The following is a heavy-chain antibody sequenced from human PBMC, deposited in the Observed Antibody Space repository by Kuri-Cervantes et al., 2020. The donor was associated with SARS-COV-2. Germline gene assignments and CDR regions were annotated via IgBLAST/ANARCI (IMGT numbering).Heavy chain of an antibody. J-gene: IGHJ6*02. D-gene: IGHD5-12*01. V-gene: IGHV3-48*03. CDR1: GFTFSSYE. CDR3: ARDVNIVATDV. Sequence: GGSLRLSCAASGFTFSSYEMNWVRQAPGKGLEWVSFISSSGSTIYYASSVKGRFTISRDNAKNSLYLQMNSLRAEDTAVYYCARDVNIVATDVWGQGTTVTVSS. CDR2: ISSSGSTI.